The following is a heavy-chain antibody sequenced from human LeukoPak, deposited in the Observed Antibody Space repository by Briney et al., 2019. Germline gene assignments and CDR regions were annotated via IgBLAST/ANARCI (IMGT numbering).Heavy chain of an antibody. D-gene: IGHD6-13*01. CDR3: ARHARRSSWQTTIYYFDY. CDR1: GGSISSYY. J-gene: IGHJ4*02. Sequence: SETLSLTCTVSGGSISSYYWSWIRQPPGNGLEWIGYIYYSGSTNYNPSLKSRVTISVDTSKNQFSLKLSSVTAADTAVYYCARHARRSSWQTTIYYFDYWGQGTLVTVSS. V-gene: IGHV4-59*08. CDR2: IYYSGST.